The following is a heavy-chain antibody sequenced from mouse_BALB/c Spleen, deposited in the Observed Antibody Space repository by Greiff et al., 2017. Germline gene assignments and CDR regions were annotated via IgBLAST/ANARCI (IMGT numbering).Heavy chain of an antibody. J-gene: IGHJ3*01. Sequence: EVKLMESGGGLVQPGGSRKLSCAASGFTFSSFGMHWVRQAPEKGLEWVAYISSGSSTIYYADTVKGRFTISRDNPKNTLFLQMTSLRSEDTAMYYCARGGAYGNGFAYWGQGTLVTVSA. CDR3: ARGGAYGNGFAY. CDR1: GFTFSSFG. D-gene: IGHD2-10*02. CDR2: ISSGSSTI. V-gene: IGHV5-17*02.